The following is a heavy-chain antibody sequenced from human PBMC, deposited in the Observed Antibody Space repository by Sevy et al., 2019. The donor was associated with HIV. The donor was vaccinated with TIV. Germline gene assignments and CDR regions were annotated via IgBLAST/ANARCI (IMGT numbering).Heavy chain of an antibody. V-gene: IGHV1-18*04. D-gene: IGHD3-10*01. Sequence: ASVKVSCKTSGYTFNTVGINWVRQAPGQGLQWVGWISAYNGNTKYVQKLQGRVSMTTETSTSTVYMELRSLRSDDTAVYYCARDSIPLVQGIIITPYYYGMDVWGQGTTVTVSS. CDR2: ISAYNGNT. J-gene: IGHJ6*02. CDR3: ARDSIPLVQGIIITPYYYGMDV. CDR1: GYTFNTVG.